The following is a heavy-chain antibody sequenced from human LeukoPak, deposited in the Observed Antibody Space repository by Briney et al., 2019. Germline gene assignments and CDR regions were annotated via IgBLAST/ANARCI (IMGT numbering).Heavy chain of an antibody. CDR1: GGSISSYY. CDR2: IYTSGST. Sequence: SETLSLTCTVSGGSISSYYWSWIRQPAGKGLEWIGRIYTSGSTNYNPSLKSRVTMSVDTSKNQFSLKLSSVTAADTAVYYCARVPIYYYDSSGYLDAFDIWGQGTVVTVSS. D-gene: IGHD3-22*01. V-gene: IGHV4-4*07. J-gene: IGHJ3*02. CDR3: ARVPIYYYDSSGYLDAFDI.